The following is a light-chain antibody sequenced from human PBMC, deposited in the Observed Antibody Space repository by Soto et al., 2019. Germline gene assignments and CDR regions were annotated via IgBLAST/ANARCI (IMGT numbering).Light chain of an antibody. CDR1: SSDVGSYNL. J-gene: IGLJ1*01. V-gene: IGLV2-23*01. CDR3: CSYAGSSLGV. Sequence: QSALTQPASVSGSHGQSITISCTGTSSDVGSYNLVSWYQQHPGKAPKLMIYEGSKRPSGVSNRFSGSKSGNTASLTISGLQAEDEADYYCCSYAGSSLGVFGTGTKVTVL. CDR2: EGS.